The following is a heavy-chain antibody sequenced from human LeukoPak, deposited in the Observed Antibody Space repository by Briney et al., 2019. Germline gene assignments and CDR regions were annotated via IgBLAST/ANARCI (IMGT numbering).Heavy chain of an antibody. D-gene: IGHD6-19*01. V-gene: IGHV2-70*01. J-gene: IGHJ4*02. CDR3: ARIPYSSGSFDY. Sequence: SGPALVNPTQTLTLTCTFSGFSLSTCGMCVSWIRQPPGKALEWLALIDWDDDKYYSTSLKTRLTISKDTSKNQVVLTMTNMDPVDTATYYCARIPYSSGSFDYWGQGTLVTVSS. CDR2: IDWDDDK. CDR1: GFSLSTCGMC.